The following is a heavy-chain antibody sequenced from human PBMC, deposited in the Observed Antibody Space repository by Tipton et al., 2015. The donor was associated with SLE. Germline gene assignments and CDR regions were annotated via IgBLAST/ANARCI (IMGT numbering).Heavy chain of an antibody. D-gene: IGHD3-22*01. Sequence: QLVQSGAEVKKPGASVKVSCKASGYIFNNYGISWVRQAPGQGLEWMGWISTDNGNTNYAQKVQGRVTMTTDTSTSTAYMELRSLRSDDTAVYYCARRDDSGGLDAFDIWGQGTMVTVSS. V-gene: IGHV1-18*01. CDR3: ARRDDSGGLDAFDI. CDR2: ISTDNGNT. J-gene: IGHJ3*02. CDR1: GYIFNNYG.